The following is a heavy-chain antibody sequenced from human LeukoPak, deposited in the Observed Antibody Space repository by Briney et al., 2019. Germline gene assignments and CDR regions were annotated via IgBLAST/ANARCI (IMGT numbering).Heavy chain of an antibody. CDR3: ARVSDYYDSSGYYFPDHYYGMDV. D-gene: IGHD3-22*01. Sequence: GGSLRLSCAASGFTFSSYSMNWVRQAPGKGLEWVSSISSSSSYIYYADSVKGRFTISRDNAKNSLYLQMNSLRAEDTAVYYCARVSDYYDSSGYYFPDHYYGMDVWGQGTTVTVSS. CDR1: GFTFSSYS. J-gene: IGHJ6*02. CDR2: ISSSSSYI. V-gene: IGHV3-21*01.